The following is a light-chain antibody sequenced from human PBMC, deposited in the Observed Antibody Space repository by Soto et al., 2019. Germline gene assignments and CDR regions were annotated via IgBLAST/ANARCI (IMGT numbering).Light chain of an antibody. CDR3: SSYAGNTNLV. CDR1: SSDVGRYNY. J-gene: IGLJ2*01. Sequence: QSALTQPPSASGSPGQSVTISCTGTSSDVGRYNYVSWYQQYSGRAPKLIIYEVLKRPSGVPDRFSGSKSGNTASLTVSGLQADDEADYYCSSYAGNTNLVFGGGTKVTVL. CDR2: EVL. V-gene: IGLV2-8*01.